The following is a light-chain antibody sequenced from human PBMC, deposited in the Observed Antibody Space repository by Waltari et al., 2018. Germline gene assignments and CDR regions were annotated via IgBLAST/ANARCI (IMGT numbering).Light chain of an antibody. CDR3: QQANSFPPLT. CDR2: AAS. V-gene: IGKV1-12*01. CDR1: QDISTW. Sequence: DIQMTQSPSSVSASVGDRVTITCRASQDISTWLAWYQQKPGKAPKLLIYAASSLQGGVPSSFSGSGSGTDFTLTISSLQPEDFATYFCQQANSFPPLTFGGGTKVEIK. J-gene: IGKJ4*01.